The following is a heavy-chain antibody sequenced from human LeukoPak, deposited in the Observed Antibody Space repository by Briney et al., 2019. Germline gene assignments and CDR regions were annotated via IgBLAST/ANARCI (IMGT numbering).Heavy chain of an antibody. CDR2: IWSDATNM. V-gene: IGHV3-33*06. CDR1: GCILTDYG. Sequence: QPGGSLRLSCAASGCILTDYGFHWVRQAPGKGLEWVAAIWSDATNMFYANSVKGRFFIQRDDYQNTVYLEMSSLRAEDTAVYYCAKDAQRGFDYSNSFQYWGQGSLVTVSS. CDR3: AKDAQRGFDYSNSFQY. D-gene: IGHD4-11*01. J-gene: IGHJ4*02.